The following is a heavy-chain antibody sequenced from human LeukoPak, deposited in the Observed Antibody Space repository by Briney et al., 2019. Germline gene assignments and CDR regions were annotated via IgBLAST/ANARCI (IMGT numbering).Heavy chain of an antibody. CDR1: GDSISSYY. CDR2: IYHSGST. V-gene: IGHV4-59*01. Sequence: KASETLSLTCTVSGDSISSYYWSWIRLPPGKGLEWIGYIYHSGSTNYNPSLKSRVTISADTSKDQFSLKLASVTAADTAVYYCATGYSSTWYYFDYWGQGTLVTVSS. J-gene: IGHJ4*02. D-gene: IGHD6-13*01. CDR3: ATGYSSTWYYFDY.